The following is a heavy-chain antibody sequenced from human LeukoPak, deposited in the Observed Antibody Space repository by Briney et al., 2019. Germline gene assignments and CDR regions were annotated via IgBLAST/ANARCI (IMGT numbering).Heavy chain of an antibody. V-gene: IGHV1-69*02. CDR1: GGTFSSYT. CDR2: IIPILGIA. D-gene: IGHD3-3*01. Sequence: SMKVSCKASGGTFSSYTISWVRQAPGQGLEWMGRIIPILGIANYAQKFQGRGTIIADKSTSTAYMELSSLRSEDTAVYYCARHKHPVLRFLEWLPPGAFDIWGQGTMVTVSS. J-gene: IGHJ3*02. CDR3: ARHKHPVLRFLEWLPPGAFDI.